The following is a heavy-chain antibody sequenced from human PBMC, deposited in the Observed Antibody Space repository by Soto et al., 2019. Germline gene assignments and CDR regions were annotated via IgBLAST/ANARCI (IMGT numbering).Heavy chain of an antibody. D-gene: IGHD6-13*01. CDR1: GYTFSSYG. CDR2: ISAYNENT. CDR3: ARERDDSTCSSSESLQH. J-gene: IGHJ1*01. V-gene: IGHV1-18*01. Sequence: QVQLVQSGAEVKKPGASEKFTGKASGYTFSSYGISWVRQAPGQGLEWMGWISAYNENTRYAQKLQRRVTMTTETYTSTVYMEVRSLRSDDTAVYYYARERDDSTCSSSESLQHWGQGTLLTVSS.